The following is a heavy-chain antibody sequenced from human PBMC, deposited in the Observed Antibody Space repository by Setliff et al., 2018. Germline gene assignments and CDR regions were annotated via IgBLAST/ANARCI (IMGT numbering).Heavy chain of an antibody. Sequence: GGSLRLSCAASGFTFSTYAMSWVRQAPGKGLEWVSTIYSGDRNTFYTDPVKGRFTIFRDGSKNTLFLHMTSLRAEDTAVYYCAKPQVELRWGFESWGQGTPVTVSS. CDR2: IYSGDRNT. CDR3: AKPQVELRWGFES. V-gene: IGHV3-23*03. J-gene: IGHJ4*02. D-gene: IGHD1-7*01. CDR1: GFTFSTYA.